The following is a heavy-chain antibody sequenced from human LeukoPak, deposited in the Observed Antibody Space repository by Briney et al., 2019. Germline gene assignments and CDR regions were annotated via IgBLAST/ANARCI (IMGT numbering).Heavy chain of an antibody. D-gene: IGHD5-24*01. CDR1: GGSISSSSYY. J-gene: IGHJ4*02. Sequence: PSETLSLTCTVSGGSISSSSYYWGWIRQPPGKGLEWIGSIYYSGSTYYNPSLKRRVTISVDTSKNQFSLKLSSVTAADTAVYYCARLLKDGYKSFYFDYWGQGTLVTVSS. CDR3: ARLLKDGYKSFYFDY. CDR2: IYYSGST. V-gene: IGHV4-39*01.